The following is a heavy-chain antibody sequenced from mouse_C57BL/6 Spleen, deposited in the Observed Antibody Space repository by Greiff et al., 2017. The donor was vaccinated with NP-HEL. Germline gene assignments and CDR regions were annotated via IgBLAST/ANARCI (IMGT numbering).Heavy chain of an antibody. CDR2: IYPGSGST. Sequence: VQLQQPGAELVKPGASVKMSCKASGYTFTSYWITWVKQRPGQGLEWIGDIYPGSGSTNYNAKFKSKATLTVDTSSSTAYMQLSSLTSEDSAVYYFAGPDGYYWYFDVWGTGTTGTVSS. CDR3: AGPDGYYWYFDV. CDR1: GYTFTSYW. J-gene: IGHJ1*03. D-gene: IGHD2-3*01. V-gene: IGHV1-55*01.